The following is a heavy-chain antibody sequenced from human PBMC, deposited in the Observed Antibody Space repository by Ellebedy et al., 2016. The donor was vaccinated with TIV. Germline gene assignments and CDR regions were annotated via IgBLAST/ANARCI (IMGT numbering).Heavy chain of an antibody. Sequence: PGGSLRLSCAASGFTFSNYWMHWVRQAPGKGLVWVSQINIDGSGTNYADSVKGRFTISRDNAKNTLYLQMNSLRAEDTAVYYCARAGSGGWEAYFDHWGRGTLVTVSS. V-gene: IGHV3-74*01. CDR2: INIDGSGT. CDR1: GFTFSNYW. CDR3: ARAGSGGWEAYFDH. J-gene: IGHJ2*01. D-gene: IGHD6-19*01.